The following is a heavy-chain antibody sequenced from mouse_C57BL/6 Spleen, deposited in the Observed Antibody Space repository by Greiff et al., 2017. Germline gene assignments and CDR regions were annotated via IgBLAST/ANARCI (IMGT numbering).Heavy chain of an antibody. J-gene: IGHJ4*01. V-gene: IGHV1-80*01. D-gene: IGHD1-1*01. Sequence: QVQLQQSGAELVKPGASVKISCKASGYAFSSYWMNWVKQRPGKGLEWIGQIYPGDGDTTYNGKFKGKATLTADKSSSTAYMQLSSLTSEDSAVYFCARSDYGSSYVYYYAMDDWGQGTSVTVSS. CDR1: GYAFSSYW. CDR3: ARSDYGSSYVYYYAMDD. CDR2: IYPGDGDT.